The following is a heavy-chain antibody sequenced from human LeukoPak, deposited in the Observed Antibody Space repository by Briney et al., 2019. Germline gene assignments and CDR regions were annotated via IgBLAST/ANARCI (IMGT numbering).Heavy chain of an antibody. J-gene: IGHJ5*02. CDR3: ARDRPAYYYDSSGYP. Sequence: SETLSLTCAVSGYSISSGYYWGWIRQPPGKGVEWIGSIYHSGSTYYNPSLKSRVTISVDTSKNQFSLKLSSVTAADTAVYYCARDRPAYYYDSSGYPWGQGTLVTVSS. CDR2: IYHSGST. D-gene: IGHD3-22*01. V-gene: IGHV4-38-2*02. CDR1: GYSISSGYY.